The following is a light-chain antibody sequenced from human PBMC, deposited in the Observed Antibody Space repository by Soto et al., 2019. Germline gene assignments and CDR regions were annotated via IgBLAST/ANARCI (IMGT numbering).Light chain of an antibody. CDR1: SSDVGAHHS. J-gene: IGLJ3*02. CDR2: DVS. CDR3: SSFTDTGTVM. V-gene: IGLV2-14*03. Sequence: QSALTQPASVSGSPGQSFTISCTGTSSDVGAHHSVSWYQQHPGKAPKLIIFDVSNRPSGVSNRLSGSKSGNTASLTISGLHAEDDADCYCSSFTDTGTVMFGGGTKLTVL.